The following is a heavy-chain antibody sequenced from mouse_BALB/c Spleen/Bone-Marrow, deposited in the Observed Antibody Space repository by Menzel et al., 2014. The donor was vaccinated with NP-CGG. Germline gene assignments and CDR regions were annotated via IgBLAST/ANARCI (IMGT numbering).Heavy chain of an antibody. CDR1: GFNIKDTY. CDR2: IEPANGNT. CDR3: ARGKGIYLGFAY. J-gene: IGHJ3*01. D-gene: IGHD2-1*01. Sequence: EGELQQTGAELVKPGASVKLSCTASGFNIKDTYMNWVKQRPEQGLEWIGRIEPANGNTKYDPKFQGKATITTDTSSNTAYLQLSSLTSEDTAVYYCARGKGIYLGFAYFGHATPVTVSA. V-gene: IGHV14-3*02.